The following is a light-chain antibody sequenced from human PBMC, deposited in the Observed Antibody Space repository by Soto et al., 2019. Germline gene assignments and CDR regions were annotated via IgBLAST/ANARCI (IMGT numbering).Light chain of an antibody. CDR1: QSISGW. V-gene: IGKV1-5*01. CDR3: QQYNDYSAT. CDR2: DVS. J-gene: IGKJ1*01. Sequence: DIQMTQSPSTLSASVGDRVTITCRASQSISGWLAWYQQKPGKAPKLLIYDVSSLESGVPSRFSGSGSGTEFTLAISSLQPDDFATYYCQQYNDYSATFGQGTKVDI.